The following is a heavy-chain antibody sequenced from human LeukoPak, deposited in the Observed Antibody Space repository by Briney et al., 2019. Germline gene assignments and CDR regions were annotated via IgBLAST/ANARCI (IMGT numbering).Heavy chain of an antibody. CDR3: ARHDRYSSSWHVSEY. V-gene: IGHV5-51*01. CDR1: GYSFTNYW. D-gene: IGHD6-13*01. J-gene: IGHJ4*02. Sequence: GESLKISCQGSGYSFTNYWIGWVRQMPGKGLEWMGIIYPGDSDTRYSPSFQGQVTISADKSISTAYLQWNSLRASDTAMYYCARHDRYSSSWHVSEYWGQGTLVTVSS. CDR2: IYPGDSDT.